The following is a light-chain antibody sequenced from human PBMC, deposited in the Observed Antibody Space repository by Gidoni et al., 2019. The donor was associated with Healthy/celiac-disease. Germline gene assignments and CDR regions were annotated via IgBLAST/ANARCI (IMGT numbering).Light chain of an antibody. CDR1: QSVSSY. CDR3: QQRSNWPRT. J-gene: IGKJ1*01. V-gene: IGKV3-11*01. Sequence: ELVLTQSPATLSLSPGEIATLSCRASQSVSSYLAWYQQKPGQAPRLLIYDASNRATGIPARFSGSGSGTDFTLTISSLEPEDFAVYYCQQRSNWPRTFGRXTKVEIK. CDR2: DAS.